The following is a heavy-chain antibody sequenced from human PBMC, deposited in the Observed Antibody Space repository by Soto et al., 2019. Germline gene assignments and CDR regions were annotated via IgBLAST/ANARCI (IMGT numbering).Heavy chain of an antibody. V-gene: IGHV4-34*01. Sequence: SETLSLTCAVYGGSFSGYYWSWIRQPPGKGLEWIGEINHSGSTNYNPSLKSRVTISVDTSKNQFSLKLSSVTAADTAVYYCARGLQNTIFGVALGFDPWGQGTLVTVSS. CDR3: ARGLQNTIFGVALGFDP. CDR2: INHSGST. J-gene: IGHJ5*02. CDR1: GGSFSGYY. D-gene: IGHD3-3*01.